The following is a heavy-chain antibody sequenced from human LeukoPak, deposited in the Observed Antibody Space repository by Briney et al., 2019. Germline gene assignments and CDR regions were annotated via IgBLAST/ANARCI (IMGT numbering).Heavy chain of an antibody. J-gene: IGHJ5*02. CDR3: ARGREPYTNTDWFDP. D-gene: IGHD2-2*02. V-gene: IGHV3-21*01. CDR2: ISSSGVYT. CDR1: GFTFHYYG. Sequence: GGSLRLSCAASGFTFHYYGMNWVRQAPGKGLEWVSSISSSGVYTYYADSVKGRFTISRDNAENSLYLQMDSLRAEDTGLYYCARGREPYTNTDWFDPWGQGTLVTVS.